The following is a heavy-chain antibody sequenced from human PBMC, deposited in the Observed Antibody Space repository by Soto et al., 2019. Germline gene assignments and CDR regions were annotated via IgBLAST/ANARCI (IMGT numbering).Heavy chain of an antibody. CDR2: ISGYNGNT. J-gene: IGHJ5*02. V-gene: IGHV1-18*01. CDR1: GYTFTSYG. Sequence: QVQLVQSGAEVKKPGASVKVSCKSSGYTFTSYGISWVRQAPGQGLEWRGWISGYNGNTNYAQKLQGRVTMTTDTSTSTADMELSSLRSDDTAVYYCARDEVYKCYYGGWFDPWGQGTLVTVSS. CDR3: ARDEVYKCYYGGWFDP. D-gene: IGHD3-22*01.